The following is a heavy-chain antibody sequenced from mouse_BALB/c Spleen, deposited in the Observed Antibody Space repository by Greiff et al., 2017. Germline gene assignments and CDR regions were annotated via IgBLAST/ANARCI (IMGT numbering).Heavy chain of an antibody. D-gene: IGHD1-1*02. J-gene: IGHJ4*01. CDR3: TRAIWSYPMDY. Sequence: QVQLQQPGAELVRPGASVKLSCKASGYTFTSYWINWVKQRPGQGLEWIGNIYPSDSYTNYNQKFKDKATLTVDKSSSTAYMQLSSPTSEDSAVYYCTRAIWSYPMDYWGQGTSVTVSS. CDR2: IYPSDSYT. CDR1: GYTFTSYW. V-gene: IGHV1-69*02.